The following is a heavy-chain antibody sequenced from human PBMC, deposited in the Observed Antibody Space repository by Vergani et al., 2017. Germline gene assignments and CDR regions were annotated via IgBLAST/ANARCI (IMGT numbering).Heavy chain of an antibody. CDR2: IWYDGSNK. CDR1: GFTFSSYG. V-gene: IGHV3-33*01. D-gene: IGHD3-22*01. CDR3: ARDRYYYERNWYFDL. Sequence: QVQLVESGGGVVQPGRSLRLSCAASGFTFSSYGMRWVRQAPGKGLEWVAVIWYDGSNKYYADSVKGRFTISRDNSKNTLYLQMNSLRAEDTAVYYCARDRYYYERNWYFDLWGRGTLVTVSS. J-gene: IGHJ2*01.